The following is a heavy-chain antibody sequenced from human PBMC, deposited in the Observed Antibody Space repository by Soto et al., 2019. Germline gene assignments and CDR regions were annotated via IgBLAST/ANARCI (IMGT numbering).Heavy chain of an antibody. CDR2: IYYSGST. J-gene: IGHJ4*02. CDR1: GGSISSYY. V-gene: IGHV4-59*01. D-gene: IGHD2-2*01. Sequence: KPSETLSLTCTVSGGSISSYYWSWIRQPPGKGLEWIGYIYYSGSTNYNPSLKSRVTISVDTSKNQFSLKLNSVTAADTAVYYCAKFYCSTTSCSAFDSWGLGTLVTVSS. CDR3: AKFYCSTTSCSAFDS.